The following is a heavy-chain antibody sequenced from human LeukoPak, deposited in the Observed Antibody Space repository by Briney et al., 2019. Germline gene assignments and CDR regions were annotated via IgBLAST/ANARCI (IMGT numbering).Heavy chain of an antibody. Sequence: GGSLRLSCAASGFTVSSNYMSWVRQAPGKGLEWVSVIYSGGSTYYADSVKGRFAISRDNSKNTLYLQMNSLRAEDTAVYYCARDSYGDYQPSPYYGMDVWGQGTTVTVSS. D-gene: IGHD4-17*01. CDR2: IYSGGST. CDR1: GFTVSSNY. J-gene: IGHJ6*02. V-gene: IGHV3-53*01. CDR3: ARDSYGDYQPSPYYGMDV.